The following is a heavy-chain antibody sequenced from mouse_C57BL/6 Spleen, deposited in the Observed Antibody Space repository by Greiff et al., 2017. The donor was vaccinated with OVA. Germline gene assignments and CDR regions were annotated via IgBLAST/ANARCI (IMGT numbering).Heavy chain of an antibody. V-gene: IGHV1-47*01. J-gene: IGHJ3*01. CDR1: GYTFTTYP. D-gene: IGHD2-3*01. CDR2: FHPYNDDT. Sequence: VKLMESGAELVKPGASVKMSCKASGYTFTTYPIEWMKQNHGKSLEWIGNFHPYNDDTKYNEKFKGKATLTVEKSSSTVYLELSRLTSDDSAVYYCARPYDGYYKGFAYWGQGTLVTVSA. CDR3: ARPYDGYYKGFAY.